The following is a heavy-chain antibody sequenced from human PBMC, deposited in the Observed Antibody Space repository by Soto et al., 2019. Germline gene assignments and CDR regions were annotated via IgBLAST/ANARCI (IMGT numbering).Heavy chain of an antibody. J-gene: IGHJ4*02. CDR3: ASIGTGVIITDPLDY. V-gene: IGHV3-11*06. Sequence: PGGSLRLSCAASGFTFSDYYMSWIRQAPGKGLEWVSYISSSSSYTNYADSVKGRFTISRDNAKNSLYLQMNSLRAEDTAVYYCASIGTGVIITDPLDYWGQGTLVTVSS. CDR2: ISSSSSYT. CDR1: GFTFSDYY. D-gene: IGHD3-3*01.